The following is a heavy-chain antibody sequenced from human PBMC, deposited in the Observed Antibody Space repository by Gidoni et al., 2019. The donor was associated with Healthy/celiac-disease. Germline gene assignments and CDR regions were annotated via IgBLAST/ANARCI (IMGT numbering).Heavy chain of an antibody. V-gene: IGHV2-26*01. CDR2: IFSNDEK. CDR3: ARERGYSYPFDY. D-gene: IGHD5-18*01. CDR1: GFSLSNARMG. J-gene: IGHJ4*02. Sequence: QVTLKESGPVLVKPTETLTQTCTVSGFSLSNARMGVSWIRQPPGKALEWLAHIFSNDEKSYSTSLKSRLTISKDTSKSQVVLTMTNMDPVDTATYYCARERGYSYPFDYWGQGTLVTVSS.